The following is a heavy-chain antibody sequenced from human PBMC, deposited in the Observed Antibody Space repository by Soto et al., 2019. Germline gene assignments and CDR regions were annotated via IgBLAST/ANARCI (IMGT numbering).Heavy chain of an antibody. CDR3: ARNYYNSYVFGY. CDR1: GDSISDFY. Sequence: SETLSLTCTVSGDSISDFYWTWIRQSPGKGLEWIGYIYHTGSTKYNPSLESRVTFSIDTSKSQFSLRLTSVTAADTAVYYCARNYYNSYVFGYWGQGALVTVSS. J-gene: IGHJ4*02. D-gene: IGHD4-4*01. V-gene: IGHV4-59*01. CDR2: IYHTGST.